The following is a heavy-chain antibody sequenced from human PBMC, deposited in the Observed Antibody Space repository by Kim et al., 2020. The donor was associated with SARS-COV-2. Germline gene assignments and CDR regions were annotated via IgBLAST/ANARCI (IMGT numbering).Heavy chain of an antibody. J-gene: IGHJ5*02. CDR1: GYTFTSYA. D-gene: IGHD3-22*01. V-gene: IGHV1-3*01. Sequence: ASVKVSCKASGYTFTSYAMHWVRQAPGQRLEWMGWINAGNGNTKYSQKFQGRVTITRDTSASTAYMELSSLRSEDTAVYYCTSSGYWYNWFDPWGQGTLVTVSS. CDR3: TSSGYWYNWFDP. CDR2: INAGNGNT.